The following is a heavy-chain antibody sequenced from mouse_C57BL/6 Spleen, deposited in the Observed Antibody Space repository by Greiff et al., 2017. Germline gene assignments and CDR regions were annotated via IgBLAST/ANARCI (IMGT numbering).Heavy chain of an antibody. J-gene: IGHJ4*01. D-gene: IGHD1-1*01. Sequence: QVQLQQSGAELARPGASVKLSCKASGYTFTSYGISWVKQRTGQGLEWIGEIYPRSGNPYYNEKFKGKATLTADKSSSTAYMELRSLTSEDSAVYFCARGVITTVVALYAMDYWGQGTSVTVSS. CDR1: GYTFTSYG. CDR2: IYPRSGNP. CDR3: ARGVITTVVALYAMDY. V-gene: IGHV1-81*01.